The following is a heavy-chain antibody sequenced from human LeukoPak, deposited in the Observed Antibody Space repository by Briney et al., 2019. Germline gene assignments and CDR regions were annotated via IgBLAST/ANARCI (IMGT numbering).Heavy chain of an antibody. CDR1: GGSISSSSYY. D-gene: IGHD6-13*01. CDR3: ARLIVAAAVDY. J-gene: IGHJ4*02. V-gene: IGHV4-39*01. CDR2: IYYSGST. Sequence: PSETLSLTXTVSGGSISSSSYYWGWIRQPPGKGLEWIGSIYYSGSTYYNPSLKSRVTISVDTSKNRFSLKLSSVTAADTAVYYCARLIVAAAVDYWGQGTLVTVSS.